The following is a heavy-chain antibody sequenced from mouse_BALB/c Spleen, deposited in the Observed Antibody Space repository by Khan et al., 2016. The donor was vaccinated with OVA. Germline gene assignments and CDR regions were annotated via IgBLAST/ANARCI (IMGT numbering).Heavy chain of an antibody. D-gene: IGHD1-1*01. J-gene: IGHJ4*01. CDR2: IRSKTNNYAT. V-gene: IGHV10-1*02. CDR1: GFTFNTYA. Sequence: EVQLVESGGGLVQPKGSLKLSCAASGFTFNTYAMNWVRQAPGKGLEWVARIRSKTNNYATYYADSVKDRFTISRDDSQSMLYLQMNNLKTEDTAIDYWVRHKNYYGEDAMDYWGQGTSVTVSS. CDR3: VRHKNYYGEDAMDY.